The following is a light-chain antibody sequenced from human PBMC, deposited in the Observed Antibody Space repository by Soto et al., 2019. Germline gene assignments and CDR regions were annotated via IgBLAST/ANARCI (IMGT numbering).Light chain of an antibody. CDR3: QQYGNAPPWT. Sequence: EIVLTQSPGTLSLSPGERATLSCRASQSVSSSYLAWYQQKPGQAPRLLIYGASIRATGIPDRFSGSGSGTDFTLTISRLEPEDCAVYYCQQYGNAPPWTFGQGTKVEI. J-gene: IGKJ1*01. CDR1: QSVSSSY. V-gene: IGKV3-20*01. CDR2: GAS.